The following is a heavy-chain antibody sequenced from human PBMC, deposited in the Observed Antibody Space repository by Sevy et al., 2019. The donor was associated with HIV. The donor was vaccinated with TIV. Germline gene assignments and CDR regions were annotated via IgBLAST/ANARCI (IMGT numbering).Heavy chain of an antibody. CDR1: GFTFSSYA. D-gene: IGHD3-22*01. CDR3: AKSRITMIVVVITLDAFDI. Sequence: GGSLRLSCAASGFTFSSYAMSWVRQAPGKGLEWVSAISGSGGSTYYADSVKGRFTISRDNSKNTLYLQMNCLRAGDTALYYCAKSRITMIVVVITLDAFDIWGQGTMVTVSS. CDR2: ISGSGGST. J-gene: IGHJ3*02. V-gene: IGHV3-23*01.